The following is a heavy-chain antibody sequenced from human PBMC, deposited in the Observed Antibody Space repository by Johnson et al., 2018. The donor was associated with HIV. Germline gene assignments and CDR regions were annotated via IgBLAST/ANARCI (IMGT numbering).Heavy chain of an antibody. V-gene: IGHV3-30*04. D-gene: IGHD7-27*01. CDR2: ISYDGSNT. CDR3: APLGDAFDI. CDR1: GFTFSSYA. J-gene: IGHJ3*02. Sequence: VQLVESGGGVVQPGRSLRLSCAASGFTFSSYAMHWVRQAPGKGLEWVAVISYDGSNTYYADSVKGRFIIYRDNSKNTLYLQMNSLRAEDTAVYYCAPLGDAFDIWGQGTMVTVSS.